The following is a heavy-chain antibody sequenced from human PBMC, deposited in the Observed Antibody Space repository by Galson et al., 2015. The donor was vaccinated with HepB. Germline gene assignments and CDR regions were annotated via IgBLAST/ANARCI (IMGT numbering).Heavy chain of an antibody. J-gene: IGHJ4*02. Sequence: SLRLSCAASGFTFSSYGMHWGRQAPGKGLEWVADIWYDGGNKYYADSVKGRFAISRDNSKNTLYLQMDSLRVEDTALYYCARGVYSPDYLGQGTLVTVSS. CDR1: GFTFSSYG. V-gene: IGHV3-33*01. CDR2: IWYDGGNK. CDR3: ARGVYSPDY. D-gene: IGHD1-26*01.